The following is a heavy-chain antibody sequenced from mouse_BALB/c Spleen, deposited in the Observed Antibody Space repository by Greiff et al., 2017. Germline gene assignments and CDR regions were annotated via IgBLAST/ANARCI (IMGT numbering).Heavy chain of an antibody. Sequence: EVMLVESGGGLVKPGGSLKSPCAPPGLALGANDMSWVGQTPEKGLEWVAYISSGGGSTYYPDTVKGRFTISRDNAKNTLYLQMSSLKSEDTAMYYCARHNYYGTPWFAYWGQGTLVTVSA. CDR1: GLALGAND. J-gene: IGHJ3*01. D-gene: IGHD1-1*01. CDR3: ARHNYYGTPWFAY. CDR2: ISSGGGST. V-gene: IGHV5-12-1*01.